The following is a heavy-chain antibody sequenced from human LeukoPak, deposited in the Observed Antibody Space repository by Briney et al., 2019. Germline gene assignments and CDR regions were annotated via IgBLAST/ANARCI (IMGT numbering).Heavy chain of an antibody. Sequence: SVKVSCKASGGTFSSYAISWVRQAPGQGLEWMGGIIPIFGTANYAQKFQGRVTITADESTSTAYMELSSLRSEDTAVYYCARKSVVPAAPFDYWGQGTLVTVSS. D-gene: IGHD2-2*01. CDR2: IIPIFGTA. J-gene: IGHJ4*02. CDR1: GGTFSSYA. V-gene: IGHV1-69*01. CDR3: ARKSVVPAAPFDY.